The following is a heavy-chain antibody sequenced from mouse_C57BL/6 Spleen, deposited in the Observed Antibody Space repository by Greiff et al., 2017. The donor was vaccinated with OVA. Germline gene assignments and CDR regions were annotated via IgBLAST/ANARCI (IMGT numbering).Heavy chain of an antibody. CDR3: ARRAAQDYYFDY. CDR1: GYTFTSYW. Sequence: VQLQQPGAELVRPGTSVTLSCKASGYTFTSYWMHWVKQRPGQGLEWIGVIDPSDSYTNYNQQFKGNATLTVDTSSSTAYMQRSSLTSEDSAGYYCARRAAQDYYFDYWGQGTTLTVSS. D-gene: IGHD6-1*01. V-gene: IGHV1-59*01. CDR2: IDPSDSYT. J-gene: IGHJ2*01.